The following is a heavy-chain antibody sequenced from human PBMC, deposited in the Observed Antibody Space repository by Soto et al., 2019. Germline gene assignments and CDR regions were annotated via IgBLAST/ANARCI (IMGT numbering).Heavy chain of an antibody. CDR2: VSGSGGTT. J-gene: IGHJ5*02. Sequence: EVQLLDSGGGLVQPGGSLRLSCAASGFTFSSSAMSWVRQAPGKGLEWVSAVSGSGGTTYYADSVRGRFTISRDNSKNTLYLQINNLRAEDTAIYFCARCTVDTIVTSGWCHYLDTWGQGTLVTVSS. D-gene: IGHD6-19*01. CDR1: GFTFSSSA. CDR3: ARCTVDTIVTSGWCHYLDT. V-gene: IGHV3-23*01.